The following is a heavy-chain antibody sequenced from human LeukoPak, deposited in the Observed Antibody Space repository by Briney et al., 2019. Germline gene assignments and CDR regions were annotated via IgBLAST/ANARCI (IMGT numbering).Heavy chain of an antibody. CDR1: GFTFSRYS. V-gene: IGHV3-7*01. CDR2: INQDGSEK. J-gene: IGHJ6*03. Sequence: GGPLRLSCTDSGFTFSRYSMSWVRQAPGKGLEWVANINQDGSEKYSVDSVKGRFTISRENVKNSLYLQMNSLRAEDTAVYYCARYYYYYMDVWGKGTTVTVSS. CDR3: ARYYYYYMDV.